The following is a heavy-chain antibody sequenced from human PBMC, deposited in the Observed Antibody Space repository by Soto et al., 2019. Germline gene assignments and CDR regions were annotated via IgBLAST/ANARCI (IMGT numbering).Heavy chain of an antibody. CDR2: IYYSGRT. CDR3: ARSAYFDWLLAPLFDY. V-gene: IGHV4-31*03. J-gene: IGHJ4*02. CDR1: GGSISSGGYY. Sequence: QVQLQESGPGLVKPSQTLSLTCTVSGGSISSGGYYWSWIRQHPGKGLEWIGYIYYSGRTYYNPSLKSRVTISVDTSKNQFSLKLSSVTAADTAVYYCARSAYFDWLLAPLFDYWGQGTLVTVSS. D-gene: IGHD3-9*01.